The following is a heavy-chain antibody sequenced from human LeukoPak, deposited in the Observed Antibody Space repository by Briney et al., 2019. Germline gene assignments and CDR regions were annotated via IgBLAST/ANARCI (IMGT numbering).Heavy chain of an antibody. CDR1: GFTFSTSW. CDR3: VRDMGYYDKV. V-gene: IGHV3-74*01. D-gene: IGHD3-22*01. CDR2: INTDGNTR. Sequence: GGSLRLSCATSGFTFSTSWMHWVRQAPGKGLVRVSRINTDGNTRNYADSVKGRFTISRDNAKNTLYLQMNSLRAEDTAVYYCVRDMGYYDKVWGQGTLVTVSS. J-gene: IGHJ4*02.